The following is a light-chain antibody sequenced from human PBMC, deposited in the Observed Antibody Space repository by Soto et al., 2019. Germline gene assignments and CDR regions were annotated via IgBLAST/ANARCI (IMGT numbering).Light chain of an antibody. V-gene: IGLV2-14*01. Sequence: QSVLTQPPSASGTPGQRVTISCTGTSSDVGRFNFVSWFQQRPGKAPKLLIYEVTKRPSGVSNRFSGPKSGNTASLTISGLQTEDEADYYCSSYTTRSTYVFGTGTKVTVL. CDR3: SSYTTRSTYV. CDR1: SSDVGRFNF. J-gene: IGLJ1*01. CDR2: EVT.